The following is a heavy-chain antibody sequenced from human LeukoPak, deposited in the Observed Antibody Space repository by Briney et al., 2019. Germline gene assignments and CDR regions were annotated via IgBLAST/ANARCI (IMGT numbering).Heavy chain of an antibody. V-gene: IGHV3-23*01. Sequence: GGSLRLSCAASGFTFSNYAMSWVRQAPEKGLDWVSVISGSAHKIRYADSVKGRFTISRDNSENTVYLQMNNLRAEDTALYYCAGRVTGYSSGYVYWGQGTLVTVSS. CDR1: GFTFSNYA. CDR2: ISGSAHKI. J-gene: IGHJ4*02. D-gene: IGHD5-18*01. CDR3: AGRVTGYSSGYVY.